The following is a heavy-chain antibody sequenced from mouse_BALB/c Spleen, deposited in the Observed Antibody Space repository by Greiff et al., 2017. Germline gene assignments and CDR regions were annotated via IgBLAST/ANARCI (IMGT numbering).Heavy chain of an antibody. D-gene: IGHD1-1*01. CDR1: GFTFSSYA. CDR3: ARGGYYGPFDY. J-gene: IGHJ2*01. Sequence: DVMLVESGGGLVKPGGSLKLSCAASGFTFSSYAMSWVRQTPEKRLEWVASISSGGSTYYPDSVKGRFTISRDNARNILYLQMSSLRSEDTAMYYCARGGYYGPFDYWGQGTTLTVSS. CDR2: ISSGGST. V-gene: IGHV5-6-5*01.